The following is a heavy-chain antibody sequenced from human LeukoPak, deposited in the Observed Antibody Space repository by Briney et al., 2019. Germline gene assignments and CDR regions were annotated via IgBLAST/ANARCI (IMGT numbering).Heavy chain of an antibody. CDR3: ARDQYYYDSSGSKTPPYFDY. CDR2: IIPIFGTA. V-gene: IGHV1-69*13. J-gene: IGHJ4*02. CDR1: GGTFSSYA. Sequence: GASVKVSCKASGGTFSSYAISWVRQAPGQGLEWMGGIIPIFGTANYAQKFQGRVTITADESTSTAYMELSSLRSEDTAVYYCARDQYYYDSSGSKTPPYFDYWGQGTLVTVSS. D-gene: IGHD3-22*01.